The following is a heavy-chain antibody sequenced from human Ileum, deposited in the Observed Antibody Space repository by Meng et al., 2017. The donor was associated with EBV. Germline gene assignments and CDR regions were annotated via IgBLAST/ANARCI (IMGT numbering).Heavy chain of an antibody. J-gene: IGHJ4*02. Sequence: GQRQESGPGTVKPSGTLSLTCSVSGGSISSSNWWSWVRQAPGKGLEWIGEIHHTESTNYNPSLKSRVTISVDKSKNQFSLKLSSVTAADTAVYYCARESYSDSSGYYSLDYWGQGSLVTVSS. CDR1: GGSISSSNW. D-gene: IGHD3-22*01. V-gene: IGHV4-4*02. CDR3: ARESYSDSSGYYSLDY. CDR2: IHHTEST.